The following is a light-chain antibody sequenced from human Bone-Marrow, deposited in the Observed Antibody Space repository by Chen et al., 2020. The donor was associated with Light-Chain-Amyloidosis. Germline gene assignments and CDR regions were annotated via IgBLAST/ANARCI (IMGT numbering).Light chain of an antibody. V-gene: IGLV2-14*01. Sequence: QSALTHPPPVSGSPGQSITISAPGTSGDVGGNNHGSWYQQHPDKAPKLMIYEVTNRPAWVPDRFSGSKSDNTASLTISGLQTEDEADYFCSSYTITNTLVFGSGTRVTVL. CDR1: SGDVGGNNH. J-gene: IGLJ1*01. CDR3: SSYTITNTLV. CDR2: EVT.